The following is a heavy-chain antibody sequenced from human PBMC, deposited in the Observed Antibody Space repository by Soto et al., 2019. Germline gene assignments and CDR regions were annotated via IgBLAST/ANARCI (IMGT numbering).Heavy chain of an antibody. D-gene: IGHD6-19*01. CDR1: GGTFSSYA. J-gene: IGHJ4*02. V-gene: IGHV1-69*01. CDR2: IIPIFGTA. CDR3: AREAYSSGWQMDSYFDY. Sequence: QVQLVQSGAEVKKPRSSVKVSCKASGGTFSSYAISWVRQAPGQGLEWMGGIIPIFGTANYAQKFQGRVTITADESTSTAYMELSSLRSEDTAVYYCAREAYSSGWQMDSYFDYWGQGTLVTVSS.